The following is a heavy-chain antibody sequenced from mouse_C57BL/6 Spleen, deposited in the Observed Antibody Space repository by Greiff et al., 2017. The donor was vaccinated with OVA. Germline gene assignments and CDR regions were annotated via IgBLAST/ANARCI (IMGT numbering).Heavy chain of an antibody. CDR2: ICGGGST. V-gene: IGHV2-3*01. CDR3: AKEDSRYYSGFAY. J-gene: IGHJ3*01. Sequence: VKVVESGPGLVAPSPSLSITCTVSGFSLTSYGVSWVRQPPGQGLEWLGVICGGGSTNYHSALISRLSISKDNSKSQVFLKLNSLQTDDTATYYCAKEDSRYYSGFAYWGQGTLVTVSA. CDR1: GFSLTSYG. D-gene: IGHD2-12*01.